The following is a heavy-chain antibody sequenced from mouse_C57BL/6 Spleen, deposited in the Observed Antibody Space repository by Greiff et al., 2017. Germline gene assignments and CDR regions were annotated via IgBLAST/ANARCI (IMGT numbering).Heavy chain of an antibody. CDR3: ARGKIYDGYYFAY. CDR1: GYTFTSYG. CDR2: IYPGDGDT. J-gene: IGHJ3*01. D-gene: IGHD2-3*01. V-gene: IGHV1-81*01. Sequence: VQLQQSGAELARPGASVKLSCKASGYTFTSYGISWVKQRTGQGLEWIGRIYPGDGDTNYNGKFKGKATLTADESSSTAYMQLSSLTSEDSAVYFCARGKIYDGYYFAYWGQGTLVTVSA.